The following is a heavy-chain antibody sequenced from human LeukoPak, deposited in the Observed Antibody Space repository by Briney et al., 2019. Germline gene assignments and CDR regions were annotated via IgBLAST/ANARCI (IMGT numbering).Heavy chain of an antibody. V-gene: IGHV3-15*01. CDR1: GITFRNAS. Sequence: PGGSLRLSCAASGITFRNASMSWVRQAPGKGLEWVGRIKSKTGGGTTDYAAPVKGRFTISRDDSKNTLYLQMNSLKTEDTAVYYCTLHIVVVPAAILGDAFDIWGQGTMVTVSS. CDR3: TLHIVVVPAAILGDAFDI. D-gene: IGHD2-2*02. J-gene: IGHJ3*02. CDR2: IKSKTGGGTT.